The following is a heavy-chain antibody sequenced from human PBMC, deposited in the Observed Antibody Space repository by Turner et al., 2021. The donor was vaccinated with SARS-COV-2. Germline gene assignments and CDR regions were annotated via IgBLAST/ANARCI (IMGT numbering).Heavy chain of an antibody. CDR1: GFTFSRYG. CDR3: AKQQGLYSNPMYYFDY. CDR2: TSYDGSNK. D-gene: IGHD4-4*01. V-gene: IGHV3-30*18. Sequence: QVQLVESGGGVVKPGRSLRLSCSASGFTFSRYGMPWVSQAQGKGLEWVAVTSYDGSNKYYADSVKGRFTISRDNSKNTLYLQMNSLRAEDTAVYYCAKQQGLYSNPMYYFDYWGQGTLVTVSS. J-gene: IGHJ4*02.